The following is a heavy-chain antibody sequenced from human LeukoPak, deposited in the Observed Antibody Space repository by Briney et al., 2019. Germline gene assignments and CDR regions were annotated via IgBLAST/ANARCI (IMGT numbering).Heavy chain of an antibody. CDR3: ARDRGMASYNWFDP. CDR2: ISGSGGST. CDR1: GFTLSSYS. V-gene: IGHV3-23*01. J-gene: IGHJ5*02. D-gene: IGHD3-10*01. Sequence: GGSLRLSCAASGFTLSSYSMNWVRQAPGKGLEWVSGISGSGGSTYYADSVKGRFTISRDNSKNTLYLQMNSLRAEDTAVYYCARDRGMASYNWFDPWGQGTLVTVSS.